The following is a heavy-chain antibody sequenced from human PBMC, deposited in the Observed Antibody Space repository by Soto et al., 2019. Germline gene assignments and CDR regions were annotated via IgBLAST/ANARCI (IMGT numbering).Heavy chain of an antibody. CDR1: GGTFSNYG. V-gene: IGHV1-69*13. J-gene: IGHJ5*02. Sequence: GASVKVSCKASGGTFSNYGIHWVRQAPGQGLEWMGGIIPIFGTATYGQNFQGRVTITADEATRTVYMELSSLRSDDTALYYCAREGVGRSGAYNWLDPWGQGTLVTSPQ. CDR3: AREGVGRSGAYNWLDP. D-gene: IGHD2-15*01. CDR2: IIPIFGTA.